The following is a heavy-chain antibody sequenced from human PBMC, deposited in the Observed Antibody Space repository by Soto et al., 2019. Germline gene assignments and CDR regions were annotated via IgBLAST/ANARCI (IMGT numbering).Heavy chain of an antibody. V-gene: IGHV4-34*01. CDR2: IHHSGST. Sequence: SETLSLTCSVHGASFSGYYWSWIRQSPGKGLEWIGEIHHSGSTHYNPSLKSRLTFSIDESQSQFYMMLTSVTAADTALYFCERGHSTSGYDSWGQGSLVTVSS. CDR1: GASFSGYY. D-gene: IGHD6-6*01. CDR3: ERGHSTSGYDS. J-gene: IGHJ4*02.